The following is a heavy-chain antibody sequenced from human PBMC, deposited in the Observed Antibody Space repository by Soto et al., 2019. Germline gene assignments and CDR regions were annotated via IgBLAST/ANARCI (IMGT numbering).Heavy chain of an antibody. V-gene: IGHV3-33*01. CDR3: ASEGYCSGGSCYLDY. D-gene: IGHD2-15*01. J-gene: IGHJ4*02. CDR2: IWYDGSNK. CDR1: GFTFSSYG. Sequence: QVQLVESGGGVVQPGRSLRLSCAASGFTFSSYGMHWVRQAPGKGLEWVAVIWYDGSNKYYADSVKGRFTISRDNSKNTLYLQMNSLRAEDTAVYYCASEGYCSGGSCYLDYWGQGTLVTVSS.